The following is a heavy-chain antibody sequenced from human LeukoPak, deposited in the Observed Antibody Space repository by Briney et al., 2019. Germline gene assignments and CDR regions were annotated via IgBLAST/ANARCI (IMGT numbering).Heavy chain of an antibody. CDR1: GFTFRNYW. CDR2: IKEDGSAK. J-gene: IGHJ4*02. Sequence: GGSLRLSCAASGFTFRNYWMSWVRQAPGKGPEWLANIKEDGSAKYYADSVKGRFTISRDNAKNSLYLQMNSLRAEDTAVYYCAKHESSSGYYPRSEFDYWGQGTLVTVSS. D-gene: IGHD3-22*01. V-gene: IGHV3-7*03. CDR3: AKHESSSGYYPRSEFDY.